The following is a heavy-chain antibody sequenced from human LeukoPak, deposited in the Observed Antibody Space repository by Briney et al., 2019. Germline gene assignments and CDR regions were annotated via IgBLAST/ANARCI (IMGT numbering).Heavy chain of an antibody. CDR1: GFTFSNYA. J-gene: IGHJ4*02. CDR2: ISFDGTNK. CDR3: AKRGSSGCHQLLVY. D-gene: IGHD2-2*01. Sequence: GGSLRLSCAASGFTFSNYAMHWVRQAPGKGLEWVAVISFDGTNKFYADSVKGRFTISRDNSKNTLYLQMNSLRVEETAVYYCAKRGSSGCHQLLVYWGQGTLVTVSS. V-gene: IGHV3-30*18.